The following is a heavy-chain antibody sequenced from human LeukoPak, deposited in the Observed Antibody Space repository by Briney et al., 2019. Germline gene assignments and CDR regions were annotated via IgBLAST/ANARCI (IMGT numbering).Heavy chain of an antibody. CDR2: INPNSGAT. D-gene: IGHD3-16*02. J-gene: IGHJ4*02. V-gene: IGHV1-2*02. CDR3: ARGLSEAGIDY. Sequence: ASVKVSCKASVYTFTGYYLHWVRQAPGQGLEWVGWINPNSGATDYAQNFQGRVTMTRDTSVTTAYMELSSLRSDDTAVYSCARGLSEAGIDYWGQGTLVTVSS. CDR1: VYTFTGYY.